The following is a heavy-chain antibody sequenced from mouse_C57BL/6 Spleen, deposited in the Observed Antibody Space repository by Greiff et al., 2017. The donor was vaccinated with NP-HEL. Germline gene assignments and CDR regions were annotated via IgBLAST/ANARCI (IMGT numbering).Heavy chain of an antibody. CDR1: GYSITSGYY. Sequence: EVKLQESGPGLVKPSQSLSLTCSVTGYSITSGYYWNWIRQFPGNKLEWMGYISYAGSNNYNPSLKNRISITRDTSKNQFFLKLNSVTTEDTATYYCARGGLTVVDLMDYWGQGTSVTVSS. V-gene: IGHV3-6*01. D-gene: IGHD1-1*01. CDR2: ISYAGSN. CDR3: ARGGLTVVDLMDY. J-gene: IGHJ4*01.